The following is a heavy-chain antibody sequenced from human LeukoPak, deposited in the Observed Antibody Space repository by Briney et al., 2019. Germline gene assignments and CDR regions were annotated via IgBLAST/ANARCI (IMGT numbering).Heavy chain of an antibody. J-gene: IGHJ4*02. CDR1: GGSISSHY. CDR2: IYYSGST. V-gene: IGHV4-59*11. Sequence: SETLSLTCTVSGGSISSHYWSWIRQPPGKGLEWIGYIYYSGSTNYNPSLRSQATISVDTSKNQFTLRRSAVTVAATAVYYWASGDDSSGYYYDHWGQRTLVTVSS. D-gene: IGHD3-22*01. CDR3: ASGDDSSGYYYDH.